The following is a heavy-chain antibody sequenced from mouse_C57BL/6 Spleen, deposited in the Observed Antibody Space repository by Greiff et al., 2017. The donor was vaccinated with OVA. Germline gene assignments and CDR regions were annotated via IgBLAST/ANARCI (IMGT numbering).Heavy chain of an antibody. CDR2: INPSNGGT. CDR1: GYTFTSYW. V-gene: IGHV1-53*01. CDR3: ARNKGDGSSYWFAY. Sequence: QVQLKQPGPELVKPGASVKLSCKASGYTFTSYWMHWVKQRPGQGLEWIGNINPSNGGTNYNEKFKSKATLTVDKSSSTAYMQLSSLTSEDSAVYYCARNKGDGSSYWFAYWGQGTLVTVSA. D-gene: IGHD1-1*01. J-gene: IGHJ3*01.